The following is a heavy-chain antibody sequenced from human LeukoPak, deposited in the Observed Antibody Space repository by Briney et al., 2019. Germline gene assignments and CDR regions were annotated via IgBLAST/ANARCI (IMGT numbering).Heavy chain of an antibody. CDR3: ARDLIYTTSWYDH. D-gene: IGHD1-26*01. CDR1: NYTFTNYG. V-gene: IGHV1-18*01. Sequence: GASVKVSCKTSNYTFTNYGISWVRQAPGQGLEWMGWISAYTGITSFAQKFQGRVTMTTDTSTGTAYMELRSLRLDDTAVYYCARDLIYTTSWYDHWGQGTLVTVSS. J-gene: IGHJ5*02. CDR2: ISAYTGIT.